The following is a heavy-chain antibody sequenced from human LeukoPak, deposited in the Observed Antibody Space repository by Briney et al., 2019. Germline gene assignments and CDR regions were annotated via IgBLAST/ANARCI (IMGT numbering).Heavy chain of an antibody. CDR3: AKDTLRMVRGPSDY. Sequence: GGSLRLSCAASGFTFSSYGMSWVRQAPGKGLEWVSAISGSGGSTYFADSVKGRFTISRDNSKNTLYLQMNSLRAEDTAVYYCAKDTLRMVRGPSDYWGQGTLVTVSS. D-gene: IGHD3-10*01. J-gene: IGHJ4*02. CDR1: GFTFSSYG. CDR2: ISGSGGST. V-gene: IGHV3-23*01.